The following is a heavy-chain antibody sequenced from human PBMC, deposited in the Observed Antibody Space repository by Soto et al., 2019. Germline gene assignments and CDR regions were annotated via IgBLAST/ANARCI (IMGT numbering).Heavy chain of an antibody. CDR2: VNHSGST. D-gene: IGHD3-10*01. CDR3: ARRYLNGSGSYYLFDY. V-gene: IGHV4-34*01. CDR1: GGSFSGYY. J-gene: IGHJ4*02. Sequence: QVQLQQWGAGLLKPSETLSLTCAVYGGSFSGYYWSWIRHPPGKGLAWIGEVNHSGSTNYNPSLKSRVTISVDTSMNQFSLKLSSVTAADTAVYYGARRYLNGSGSYYLFDYWGQGTLVTVSS.